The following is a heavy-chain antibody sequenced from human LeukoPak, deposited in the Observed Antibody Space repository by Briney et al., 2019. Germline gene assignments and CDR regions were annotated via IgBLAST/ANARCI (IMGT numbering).Heavy chain of an antibody. Sequence: PGGSLRLSCAASGFTCGKYWMLWVRQAPGKGLESVSRINTDGTVTTYADSVKGRFTVSRDNADNTMFLQMNSVRDEDTAVYYCATKQWLAPPPDSWGQGTPVTVSS. V-gene: IGHV3-74*01. CDR2: INTDGTVT. D-gene: IGHD6-19*01. CDR1: GFTCGKYW. CDR3: ATKQWLAPPPDS. J-gene: IGHJ4*02.